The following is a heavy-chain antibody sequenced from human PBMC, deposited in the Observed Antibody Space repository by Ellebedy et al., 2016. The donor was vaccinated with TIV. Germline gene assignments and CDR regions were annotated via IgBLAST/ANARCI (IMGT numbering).Heavy chain of an antibody. V-gene: IGHV3-48*01. CDR2: ISNTDTI. CDR3: AKDAMIWIFDS. Sequence: GESLKISCAASGFPFSSYSMNWVRQAPGKGLQWVSYISNTDTIYYADSVRGRFTVSRDEAKKSVYLQMNSLRVEDTALYYCAKDAMIWIFDSWGQGTLVTVSS. D-gene: IGHD3-22*01. J-gene: IGHJ4*02. CDR1: GFPFSSYS.